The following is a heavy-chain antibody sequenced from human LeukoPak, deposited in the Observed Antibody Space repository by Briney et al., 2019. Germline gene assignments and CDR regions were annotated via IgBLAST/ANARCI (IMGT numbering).Heavy chain of an antibody. CDR2: ISGSGSTT. CDR3: AKDTGLGYYDSSGFDY. Sequence: GGSLRLSCAASGFTFSYYVMSWVRQAPGKGLESVSAISGSGSTTYYADSVKGRFTISRDNSKNTLYLQMNSLRAEDTAVYSCAKDTGLGYYDSSGFDYWGQGTLVTVSS. D-gene: IGHD3-22*01. CDR1: GFTFSYYV. J-gene: IGHJ4*02. V-gene: IGHV3-23*01.